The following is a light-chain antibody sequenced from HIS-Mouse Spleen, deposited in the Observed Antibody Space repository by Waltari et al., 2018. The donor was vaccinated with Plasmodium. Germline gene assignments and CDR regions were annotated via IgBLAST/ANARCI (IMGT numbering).Light chain of an antibody. CDR3: CSYAGSYTYV. CDR2: DVS. CDR1: SRYVAGYTF. V-gene: IGLV2-11*01. J-gene: IGLJ1*01. Sequence: QSALTQPRSVSGSPGQSVTISCPGTSRYVAGYTFVSWYQQHPGKAPKLMIYDVSKRPSGVPDRFSGSKSGNTASLTISGLQAEDEADYYCCSYAGSYTYVFGTGTKVTVL.